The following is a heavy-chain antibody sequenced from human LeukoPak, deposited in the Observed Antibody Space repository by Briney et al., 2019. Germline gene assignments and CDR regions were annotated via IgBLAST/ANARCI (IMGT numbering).Heavy chain of an antibody. CDR1: GFTFSSYS. D-gene: IGHD2-2*01. V-gene: IGHV3-21*01. Sequence: PGGSLRLSCAASGFTFSSYSMNWVRQAPGKGLEWVSSISSSSSYIYYADSVKGRFTISRDNAKNSLYLQMNSLRAEDTAVYYCARDRYCSSTSCYPIDYWGQGTLVTVSS. CDR3: ARDRYCSSTSCYPIDY. J-gene: IGHJ4*02. CDR2: ISSSSSYI.